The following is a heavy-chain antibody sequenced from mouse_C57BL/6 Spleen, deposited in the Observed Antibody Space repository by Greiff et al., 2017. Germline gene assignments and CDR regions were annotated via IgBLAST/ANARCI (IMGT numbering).Heavy chain of an antibody. D-gene: IGHD1-1*01. CDR2: IYPRSGNT. V-gene: IGHV1-81*01. CDR1: GYTFTSYG. J-gene: IGHJ2*01. CDR3: ARYYGRSYFDY. Sequence: VQLQQSGAELARPGASVKLSCKASGYTFTSYGISWVKQRTGQGLEWIGEIYPRSGNTYYNEKFKGKATLTADNSSSTAYMELRSLTSEDSAVYFCARYYGRSYFDYWGQGTTLTVSS.